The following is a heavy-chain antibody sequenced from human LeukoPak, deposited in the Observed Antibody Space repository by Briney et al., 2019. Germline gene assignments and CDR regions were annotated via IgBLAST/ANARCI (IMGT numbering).Heavy chain of an antibody. CDR3: AKDGAGRAFDI. CDR2: ISGPGSST. Sequence: GGSLRLSCAASGFTFSNYAMSWVRQAPGKGLEWVSTISGPGSSTYSADSVKGRFTISRDNSKNTLYLQMNSLRAEDTAVYYCAKDGAGRAFDIWGQGTMVTVSS. CDR1: GFTFSNYA. J-gene: IGHJ3*02. V-gene: IGHV3-23*01. D-gene: IGHD3-10*01.